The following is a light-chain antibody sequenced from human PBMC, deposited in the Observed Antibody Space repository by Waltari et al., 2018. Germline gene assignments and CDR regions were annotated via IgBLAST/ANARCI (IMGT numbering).Light chain of an antibody. CDR2: WAS. CDR1: QNVLYSSNTRNY. CDR3: QQYYSSPWT. J-gene: IGKJ1*01. V-gene: IGKV4-1*01. Sequence: DIVMTQSPDSLSVSLGERATINCKSSQNVLYSSNTRNYLAWYQVKPGQPPKVLIYWASMRENGVPDRFSGSGSGTDFTLTINSLQAEDMAVYYCQQYYSSPWTFGQGTKVEIK.